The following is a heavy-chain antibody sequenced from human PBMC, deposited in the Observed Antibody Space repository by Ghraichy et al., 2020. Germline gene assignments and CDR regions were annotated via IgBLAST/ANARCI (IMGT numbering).Heavy chain of an antibody. CDR1: GFTFSSYS. CDR3: ARAGVARGEGYHGMDV. V-gene: IGHV3-21*01. Sequence: GASLRLSCAASGFTFSSYSMNWVRQAPGKGLEWVSSISSSSSYIYYADSVKGRFTISRDNAKNSLYLQMNSLRAEDTAVYYCARAGVARGEGYHGMDVWGQGTTVTVSS. D-gene: IGHD3-10*01. CDR2: ISSSSSYI. J-gene: IGHJ6*02.